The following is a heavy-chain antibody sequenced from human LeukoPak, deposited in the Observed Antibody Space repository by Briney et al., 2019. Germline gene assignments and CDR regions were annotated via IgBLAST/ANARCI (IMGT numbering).Heavy chain of an antibody. CDR1: GFTFGDYA. V-gene: IGHV3-9*01. CDR3: AKLAAAGKHPFDY. CDR2: ISWNSGSI. Sequence: TGRSLRLSCAASGFTFGDYAMHWVRQAPGKGLEWVSGISWNSGSIVYADSVKGRFTISRDNAKNPLNLQMNSLRAEDTALYYCAKLAAAGKHPFDYWGQGTLVTVSS. J-gene: IGHJ4*02. D-gene: IGHD6-13*01.